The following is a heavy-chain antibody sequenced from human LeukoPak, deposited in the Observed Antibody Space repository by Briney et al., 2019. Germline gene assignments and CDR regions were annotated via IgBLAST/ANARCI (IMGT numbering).Heavy chain of an antibody. V-gene: IGHV3-53*01. CDR2: IYDGGRT. Sequence: GGSLRLSCAASGFIVSTNYMSWVRQAPGKGLEWVSLIYDGGRTYYADSVKGRFTIPRDNSKNTLYLQMNSLRAEDTAVYYCAKGLPYDSSGYAPMGAFDYWGQGTLVTVSS. D-gene: IGHD3-22*01. CDR1: GFIVSTNY. CDR3: AKGLPYDSSGYAPMGAFDY. J-gene: IGHJ4*02.